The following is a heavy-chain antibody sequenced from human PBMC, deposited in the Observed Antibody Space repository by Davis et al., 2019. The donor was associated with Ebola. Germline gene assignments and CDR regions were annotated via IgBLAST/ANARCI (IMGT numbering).Heavy chain of an antibody. J-gene: IGHJ6*02. CDR3: ARVQAGDSRGIFYYYYGMDV. CDR2: ITQDGSDN. Sequence: PGGSLRLSCAASGFTFSSYWMSWVRQAPGKGLEWVANITQDGSDNYYVDSVKGRFTISRDNTKNSLYLQMNSLRAEDTAVYYWARVQAGDSRGIFYYYYGMDVWGQGTTVTVSS. D-gene: IGHD3-22*01. V-gene: IGHV3-7*03. CDR1: GFTFSSYW.